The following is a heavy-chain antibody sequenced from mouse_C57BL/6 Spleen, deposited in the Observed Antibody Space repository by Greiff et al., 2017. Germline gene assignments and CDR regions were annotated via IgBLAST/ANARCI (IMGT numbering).Heavy chain of an antibody. D-gene: IGHD1-1*01. CDR1: GYSFTGYY. V-gene: IGHV1-42*01. J-gene: IGHJ4*01. CDR3: ARSELRSLYYYAMGY. Sequence: EVQLQQSGPELVKPGASVKISCKASGYSFTGYYMNWVKQSPEKSLEWIGEINPSTGGTTYNQKFKAKATLTVDKSSSTAYMQLKSLTSEDSAVYYCARSELRSLYYYAMGYWGQGTSVTVSS. CDR2: INPSTGGT.